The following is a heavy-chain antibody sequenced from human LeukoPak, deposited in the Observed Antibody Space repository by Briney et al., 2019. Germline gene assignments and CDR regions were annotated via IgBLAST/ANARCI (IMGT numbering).Heavy chain of an antibody. J-gene: IGHJ6*03. CDR2: ISSSGSTI. V-gene: IGHV3-48*03. CDR3: AKDSLAAGTRYYYMDV. D-gene: IGHD6-13*01. Sequence: GGSLRLSCAASGFTFSSYEMSWVRQAPGKGLEWVSYISSSGSTIYYADSVKGRFTISRDNSKNTLYLQMNSLRAEDTAVYYCAKDSLAAGTRYYYMDVWGKGTTVTISS. CDR1: GFTFSSYE.